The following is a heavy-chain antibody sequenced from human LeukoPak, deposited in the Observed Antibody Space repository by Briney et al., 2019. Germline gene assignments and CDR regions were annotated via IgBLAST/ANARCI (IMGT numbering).Heavy chain of an antibody. CDR2: IYHSGST. CDR1: GYSISSGYY. Sequence: SETLSLTCAVSGYSISSGYYWGWIRQPPGKGLEWIGSIYHSGSTYYNPSLKSRVTISVDTSKNQFSLKLSSVTAADTAVYYCASAIAVAGAFDYWGQGTLATVSS. J-gene: IGHJ4*02. D-gene: IGHD6-19*01. CDR3: ASAIAVAGAFDY. V-gene: IGHV4-38-2*01.